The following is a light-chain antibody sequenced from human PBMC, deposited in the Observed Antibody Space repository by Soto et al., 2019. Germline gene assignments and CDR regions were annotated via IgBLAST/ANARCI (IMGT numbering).Light chain of an antibody. Sequence: DIQMTQSPASLSASVGDRVTITCRASQGISNYLAWYQQKPGKVPKLLIYAASTFQSGVPDRFSGSGSGTDFTLTISSLQSEDVATYNCQKYNIAVTFGGGTMVETK. V-gene: IGKV1-27*01. CDR2: AAS. CDR3: QKYNIAVT. J-gene: IGKJ4*01. CDR1: QGISNY.